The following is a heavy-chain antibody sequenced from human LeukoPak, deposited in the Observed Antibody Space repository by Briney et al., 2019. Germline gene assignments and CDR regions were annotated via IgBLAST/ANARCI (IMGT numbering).Heavy chain of an antibody. D-gene: IGHD5-24*01. V-gene: IGHV3-15*01. CDR2: IKSKTDGGTP. CDR1: GFTVSNAW. CDR3: TTGRDGSRGY. J-gene: IGHJ4*02. Sequence: PGGSLRLSCAVSGFTVSNAWMSWVRQAPGKGLEWVGRIKSKTDGGTPDYAAPVKGRFTISRDDSKNTLYLQMNSLKTEDTAVYYCTTGRDGSRGYWGQGTLVTVSS.